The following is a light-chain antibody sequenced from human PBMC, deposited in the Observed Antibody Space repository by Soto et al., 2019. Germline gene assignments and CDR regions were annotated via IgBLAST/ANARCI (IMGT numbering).Light chain of an antibody. CDR2: DAS. Sequence: EIVLTQSPATLSLSPGERATLSCRASHSVSSYLAWYQQKPGQVPRLLIYDASNRAAGIPARFSGSGSGTAFTLPFPTLEHEDFAVYYCRQLFLIFGGGTKVEIK. J-gene: IGKJ4*01. CDR1: HSVSSY. V-gene: IGKV3-11*01. CDR3: RQLFLI.